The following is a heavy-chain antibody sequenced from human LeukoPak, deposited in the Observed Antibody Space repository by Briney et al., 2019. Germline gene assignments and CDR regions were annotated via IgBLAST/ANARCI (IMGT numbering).Heavy chain of an antibody. J-gene: IGHJ5*02. CDR3: ARDSRGRIDP. Sequence: SETLSLTCTVSGGSISSGSYYWSWIRQPAGKGLEWIGRIYTSGSTNYNPSLKSRVTISVDTSKNQFSLKLSSVTAADTAVYYYARDSRGRIDPWGQGTLVTVSS. V-gene: IGHV4-61*02. CDR2: IYTSGST. CDR1: GGSISSGSYY. D-gene: IGHD3-22*01.